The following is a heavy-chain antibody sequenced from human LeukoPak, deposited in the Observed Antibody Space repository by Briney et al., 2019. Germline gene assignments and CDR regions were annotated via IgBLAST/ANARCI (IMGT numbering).Heavy chain of an antibody. V-gene: IGHV4-34*01. Sequence: PSETLSLTCSVSGVSIRSYYWSWIRQPPGKGLEWIGEINHSGSTNYNPSLKSRVTISVDTSKNQFSLKLSSVTAADTAVYYCARGDAFDIWGQGTMVTVSS. CDR2: INHSGST. J-gene: IGHJ3*02. CDR3: ARGDAFDI. CDR1: GVSIRSYY.